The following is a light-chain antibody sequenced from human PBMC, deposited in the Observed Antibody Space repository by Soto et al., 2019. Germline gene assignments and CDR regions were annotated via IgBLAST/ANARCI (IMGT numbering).Light chain of an antibody. CDR1: SSDVGSYNS. Sequence: QSALTQPASVSGSPGQSIAISCTGTSSDVGSYNSVSWYQQFPGKAPKLILYAVTNRPSGVSNRFSGSKSGNTASLTISRLQAEDEADYFCSSYTTSATLVFGVGTQLTVL. CDR2: AVT. J-gene: IGLJ2*01. V-gene: IGLV2-14*01. CDR3: SSYTTSATLV.